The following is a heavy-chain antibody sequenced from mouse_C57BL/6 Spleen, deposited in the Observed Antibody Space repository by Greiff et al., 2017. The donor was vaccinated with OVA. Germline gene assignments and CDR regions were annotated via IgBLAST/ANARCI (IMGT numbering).Heavy chain of an antibody. Sequence: VQLQQSGPVLVKPGASVKMSCKASGYTFTDYYMNWVKQSHGKSLEWIGVINPYNGGTSYNQKFKGKATLTVDKSSSTAYMELNSLTSEDSAVYYCASPNAELGQDYFDYWGQGTTLTVSS. V-gene: IGHV1-19*01. J-gene: IGHJ2*01. CDR2: INPYNGGT. CDR1: GYTFTDYY. CDR3: ASPNAELGQDYFDY. D-gene: IGHD4-1*01.